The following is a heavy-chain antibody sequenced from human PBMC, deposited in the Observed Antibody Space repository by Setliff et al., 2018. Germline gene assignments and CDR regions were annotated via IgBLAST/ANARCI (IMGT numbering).Heavy chain of an antibody. Sequence: PSETLSLTCTVSGGSISSGNYYWSWIRQPAGKGLEWIGRVYTTGSTNFNPSLKSRVTISLDTSKNRISLELRSVTAADTAVYYCARDGYFDIMTGQDTMDVWGQGTTVTVSS. D-gene: IGHD3-9*01. CDR3: ARDGYFDIMTGQDTMDV. J-gene: IGHJ6*02. CDR2: VYTTGST. CDR1: GGSISSGNYY. V-gene: IGHV4-61*02.